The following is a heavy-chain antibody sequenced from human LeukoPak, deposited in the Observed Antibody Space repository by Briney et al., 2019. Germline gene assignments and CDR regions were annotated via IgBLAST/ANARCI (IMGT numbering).Heavy chain of an antibody. CDR2: ISSSGGST. V-gene: IGHV3-23*01. CDR3: AKDKQQLAYFDY. J-gene: IGHJ4*02. CDR1: GFTFSSYG. D-gene: IGHD6-13*01. Sequence: GGSLRLSCAASGFTFSSYGMSWVRQAPGKGLEWVSGISSSGGSTYYADSVKGRFTISRDNSKNTLYLQMNSLRGEDTAVYYCAKDKQQLAYFDYWGQGTLVTVSS.